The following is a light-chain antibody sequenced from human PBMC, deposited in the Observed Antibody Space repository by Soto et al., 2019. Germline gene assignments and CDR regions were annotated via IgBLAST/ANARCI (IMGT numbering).Light chain of an antibody. CDR3: QSYDSSLSAYV. Sequence: QSVLTQPPSVSGAPGHRFTISCTGSSSNIGAGYDVHWYQQLPGTAPKLLIYGNNNRPSGVPDRFSGSKSGTSASLAITGLQAEDEADYYCQSYDSSLSAYVFGTVTKVTVL. V-gene: IGLV1-40*01. CDR2: GNN. J-gene: IGLJ1*01. CDR1: SSNIGAGYD.